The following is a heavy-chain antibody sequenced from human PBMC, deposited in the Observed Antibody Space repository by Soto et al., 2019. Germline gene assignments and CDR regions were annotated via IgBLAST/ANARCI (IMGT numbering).Heavy chain of an antibody. D-gene: IGHD6-13*01. J-gene: IGHJ4*02. CDR3: ARDPRYSSSWYHFDY. CDR1: GYTFTSYG. CDR2: ISAYNGNT. V-gene: IGHV1-18*01. Sequence: ASVKVSCKASGYTFTSYGISWARQAPGQGLEWMGWISAYNGNTNYAQKLQGRVTMTTDTSTSTAYMELRSLRSDETAVYYCARDPRYSSSWYHFDYWGQGTLVTVSS.